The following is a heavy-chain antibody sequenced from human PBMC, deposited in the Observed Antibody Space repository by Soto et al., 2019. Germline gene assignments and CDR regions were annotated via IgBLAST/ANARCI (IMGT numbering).Heavy chain of an antibody. CDR1: GFTFSDSA. J-gene: IGHJ4*02. CDR3: TIRRDWTAMDPLDY. V-gene: IGHV3-73*02. D-gene: IGHD5-18*01. CDR2: IRSKVNTYAT. Sequence: EVQLVESGGGLVQPGGSLKLSCAASGFTFSDSAMHWVRQASGKGLEWVGRIRSKVNTYATAYAASVKGRFTISRDDSMNTAYLQMNSLKTEDTAVYYCTIRRDWTAMDPLDYWGQGTLVTVSS.